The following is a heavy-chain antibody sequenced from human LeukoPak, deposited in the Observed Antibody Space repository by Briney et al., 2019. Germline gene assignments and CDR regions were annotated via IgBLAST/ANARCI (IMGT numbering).Heavy chain of an antibody. J-gene: IGHJ4*02. CDR3: ARSPPPPNTAMETNY. D-gene: IGHD5-18*01. Sequence: SETLPLTCTVSGGSISSGNYYWNWIRQHPGKGPQWIGYIYYSGSTNYNPSLKSRVTISVDTSKNQFSLKLSSVTAADTAVYYCARSPPPPNTAMETNYWGQGTLVTVSS. CDR1: GGSISSGNYY. V-gene: IGHV4-61*01. CDR2: IYYSGST.